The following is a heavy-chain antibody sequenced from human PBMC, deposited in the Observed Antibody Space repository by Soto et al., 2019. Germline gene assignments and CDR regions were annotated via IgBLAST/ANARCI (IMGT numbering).Heavy chain of an antibody. CDR3: AKDLDYPRGPFHY. V-gene: IGHV3-23*01. CDR1: GFTLTYYA. CDR2: ISANGQGI. Sequence: GGSLRLSCTVSGFTLTYYAFSWVRQAPGKGLEWVSAISANGQGIYYADSVRGRFTISRDNSKNTVFLHMDSLRAEDTVFYYCAKDLDYPRGPFHYRGQGTLVTVSS. D-gene: IGHD4-17*01. J-gene: IGHJ4*02.